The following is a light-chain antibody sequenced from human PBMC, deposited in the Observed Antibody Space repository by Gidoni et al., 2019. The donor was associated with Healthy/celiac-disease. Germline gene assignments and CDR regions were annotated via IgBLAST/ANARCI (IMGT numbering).Light chain of an antibody. Sequence: SYVLTQPPSVSVAPGKTARITCGGNNIGSKSVHWYQQQPGPAPVLVVYDASQRPSGIPERFSGSNSGNTATRTISRVEAVDEADYYCQVWYISAGVFGVGTKLTVL. CDR3: QVWYISAGV. CDR2: DAS. CDR1: NIGSKS. V-gene: IGLV3-21*03. J-gene: IGLJ3*02.